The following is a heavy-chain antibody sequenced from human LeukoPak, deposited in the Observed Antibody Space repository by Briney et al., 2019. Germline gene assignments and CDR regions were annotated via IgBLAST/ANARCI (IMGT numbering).Heavy chain of an antibody. CDR3: ARVQKVSYYDNLSGYVMDV. Sequence: GGSLRLSCAASGFTVSSNYMSWVRQAPGKGLEWVSVIYSCGSTYHADSVKGRFTISRDNSKNTLYLQMNSLRAEDTAVYYCARVQKVSYYDNLSGYVMDVWGQGTTVTVSS. CDR1: GFTVSSNY. D-gene: IGHD3-9*01. J-gene: IGHJ6*02. V-gene: IGHV3-66*01. CDR2: IYSCGST.